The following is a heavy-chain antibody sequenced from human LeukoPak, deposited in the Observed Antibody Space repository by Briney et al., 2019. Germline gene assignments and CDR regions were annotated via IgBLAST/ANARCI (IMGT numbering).Heavy chain of an antibody. CDR1: GFTFSTYA. D-gene: IGHD3-22*01. CDR3: ANDYYDSSGDLGREKFDY. J-gene: IGHJ4*02. CDR2: ITGSGSAT. Sequence: PGGSLRLSCAASGFTFSTYAVTWVRQAPGKGLEWVASITGSGSATYYADSVKGRFTISRDNSKETLYLQMNSLRAEDTAVYYCANDYYDSSGDLGREKFDYWGQGTLVTVSS. V-gene: IGHV3-23*01.